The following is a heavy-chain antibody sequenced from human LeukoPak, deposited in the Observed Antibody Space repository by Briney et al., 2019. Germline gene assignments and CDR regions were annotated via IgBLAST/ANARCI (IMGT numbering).Heavy chain of an antibody. CDR3: ARGLSYGEGKDY. Sequence: GGSLRLSCAASGFTFSSYSMNWVRQAPGKGLEWVSYISSSSTIYYADSVKGRFTISRDNAKNSLYLQMNSLRDEDTAVYYCARGLSYGEGKDYWGQGTLVTVSS. CDR1: GFTFSSYS. V-gene: IGHV3-48*02. D-gene: IGHD4-17*01. J-gene: IGHJ4*02. CDR2: ISSSSTI.